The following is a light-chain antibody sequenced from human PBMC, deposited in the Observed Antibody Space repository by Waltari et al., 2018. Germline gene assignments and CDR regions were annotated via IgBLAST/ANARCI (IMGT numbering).Light chain of an antibody. CDR1: SSNIGPYY. V-gene: IGLV1-47*01. CDR2: KNG. Sequence: QSVLTQPPSASGTPGQRVTLSCSGSSSNIGPYYVYWYQLLPGTAPKLLIYKNGQRPPGVPDRFSASKSGTSASLAISGLRSEDEADYYCAAWDDSLSGVIFGGGTKLTVL. CDR3: AAWDDSLSGVI. J-gene: IGLJ2*01.